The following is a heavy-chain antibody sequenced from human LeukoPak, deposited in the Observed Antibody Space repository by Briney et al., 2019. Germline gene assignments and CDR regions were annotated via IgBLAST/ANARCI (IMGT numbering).Heavy chain of an antibody. V-gene: IGHV3-23*01. J-gene: IGHJ4*02. D-gene: IGHD6-13*01. CDR3: VKKTPGTHPFDY. CDR2: SGTDGDT. Sequence: GGSLRLSCAASGFTFSSSAMNWVRQAPGKGLDWVSASGTDGDTYYAASVKGRFTISRANSKNTLYLQMTSLRAEDTAIYYCVKKTPGTHPFDYWGQGTLVTVSP. CDR1: GFTFSSSA.